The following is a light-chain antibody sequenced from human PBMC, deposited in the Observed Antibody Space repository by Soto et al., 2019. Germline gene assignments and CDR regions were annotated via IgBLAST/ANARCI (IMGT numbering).Light chain of an antibody. Sequence: QSVLTQPPSVSGAPAQRVTISCTGSSSNIGAGFDVHWYQQLPGTAPKLLIYGNSNRPSGVPDRFSGSRSGTSASLAITGLQAEDEADYYCQSYDSSLTGSKVFGSGTQVTVL. V-gene: IGLV1-40*01. J-gene: IGLJ1*01. CDR3: QSYDSSLTGSKV. CDR1: SSNIGAGFD. CDR2: GNS.